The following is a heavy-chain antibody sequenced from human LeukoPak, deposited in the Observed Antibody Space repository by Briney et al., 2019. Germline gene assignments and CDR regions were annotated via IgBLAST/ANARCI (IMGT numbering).Heavy chain of an antibody. CDR3: ARVYCSSTSRYGGVNWFDP. CDR2: INPNSGGT. D-gene: IGHD2-2*01. Sequence: ASVKVSCKAFGYTFTGYYMLWVRQAPGQGLEWLGWINPNSGGTNYAQKFKGRVTMTRDSSIRTAYMKLSRLRSDDTAVYYCARVYCSSTSRYGGVNWFDPWGQGTLVTVSS. V-gene: IGHV1-2*02. CDR1: GYTFTGYY. J-gene: IGHJ5*02.